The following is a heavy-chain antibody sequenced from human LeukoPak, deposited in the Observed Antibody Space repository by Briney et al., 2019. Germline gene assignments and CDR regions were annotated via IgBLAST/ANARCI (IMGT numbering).Heavy chain of an antibody. D-gene: IGHD4-23*01. V-gene: IGHV1-18*01. CDR3: ARVSATVVTPPLD. CDR2: ISAYNGNT. Sequence: ASVKVSCKASGGTFSSYAISWVRQAPGQGLEWMGWISAYNGNTNYAQKLQSRVTMTTDTSTSTAYMELRSLRSDDTAVYYCARVSATVVTPPLDWGQGTLVTVSS. CDR1: GGTFSSYA. J-gene: IGHJ4*02.